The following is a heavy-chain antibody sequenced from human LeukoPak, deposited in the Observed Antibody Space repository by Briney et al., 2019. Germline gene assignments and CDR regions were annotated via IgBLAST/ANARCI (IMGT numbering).Heavy chain of an antibody. J-gene: IGHJ4*02. CDR1: GFTFSSYG. Sequence: GGSLRLSCAASGFTFSSYGLHWVRQAPGKGLEWVAVIWYDGSNKYYADSVKDRFTISRDNAKNSLYLQMNSLRAEDTAVYYCARVRKDRRLGELSLYYFDYWGQGTLVTVSS. D-gene: IGHD3-16*02. CDR2: IWYDGSNK. V-gene: IGHV3-33*01. CDR3: ARVRKDRRLGELSLYYFDY.